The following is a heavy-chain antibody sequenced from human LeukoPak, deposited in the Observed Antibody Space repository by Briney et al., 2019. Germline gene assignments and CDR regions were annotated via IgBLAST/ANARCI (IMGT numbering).Heavy chain of an antibody. D-gene: IGHD3-10*01. CDR1: GFTFSSSW. Sequence: PGGSLRLSCAASGFTFSSSWMSWARQAPGKGLEWVANIKQDGSEKYYVDSVKGRFTISRDNAKNSLYLQMNSLRAEDTAVYYCARVVPPLYYFDYWGQGTLVTVSS. J-gene: IGHJ4*02. V-gene: IGHV3-7*01. CDR3: ARVVPPLYYFDY. CDR2: IKQDGSEK.